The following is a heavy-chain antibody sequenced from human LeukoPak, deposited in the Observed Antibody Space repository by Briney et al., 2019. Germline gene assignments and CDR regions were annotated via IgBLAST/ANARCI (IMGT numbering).Heavy chain of an antibody. CDR1: GGSISSYY. Sequence: SETLSLTCTVSGGSISSYYWSWIRQPAGKGLEWIGCIYTSGSTNYNPSLKSRVTMSVDTSKKQFSLKLSSVTAADTAVYYCARDGHYYDSSAPTFGNWFDPWGQGTLVTVSS. J-gene: IGHJ5*02. V-gene: IGHV4-4*07. D-gene: IGHD3-22*01. CDR3: ARDGHYYDSSAPTFGNWFDP. CDR2: IYTSGST.